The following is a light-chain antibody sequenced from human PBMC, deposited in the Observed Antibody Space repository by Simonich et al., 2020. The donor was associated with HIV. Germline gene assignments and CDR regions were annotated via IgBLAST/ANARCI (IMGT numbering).Light chain of an antibody. V-gene: IGKV1-5*03. CDR1: QRISSW. Sequence: DIQMTQSPSTLSASVGDRVTITCRASQRISSWLAWYQQKPGKAPKLLIYKASSLESGGPSRFSGSGSGTEFTLTISTMQSEDFAVYYCQQYNNWPMFTFGQGTKVEIK. CDR2: KAS. J-gene: IGKJ2*01. CDR3: QQYNNWPMFT.